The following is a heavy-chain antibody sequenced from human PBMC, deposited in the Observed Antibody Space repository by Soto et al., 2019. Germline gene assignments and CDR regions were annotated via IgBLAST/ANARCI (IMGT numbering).Heavy chain of an antibody. CDR2: IYWDDDK. D-gene: IGHD1-26*01. Sequence: QITLKESGPTLVKPTQPLTLTCTFSGFSLSTSGVGVGWIRQPPGKALEWLALIYWDDDKRYSPSLKSRLTNTKDTTKNQVVLTMTNMDPVDTATYYCSHLNFRSYVFDYWGQGTLVTVSS. V-gene: IGHV2-5*02. CDR3: SHLNFRSYVFDY. J-gene: IGHJ4*02. CDR1: GFSLSTSGVG.